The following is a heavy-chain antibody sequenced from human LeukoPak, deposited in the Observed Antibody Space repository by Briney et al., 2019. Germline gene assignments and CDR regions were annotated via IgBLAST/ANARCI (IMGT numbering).Heavy chain of an antibody. CDR2: IYYSGST. CDR3: ARDNCSGGSCYPDY. D-gene: IGHD2-15*01. Sequence: PSETLSLTCTVSGGSISSYYWSWIRQPPGKGLEWIGYIYYSGSTNYNPSLKIRVTISVDTSKNQFSLKLSSVTAADTAVYYCARDNCSGGSCYPDYWGQGTLVTVSS. CDR1: GGSISSYY. V-gene: IGHV4-59*01. J-gene: IGHJ4*02.